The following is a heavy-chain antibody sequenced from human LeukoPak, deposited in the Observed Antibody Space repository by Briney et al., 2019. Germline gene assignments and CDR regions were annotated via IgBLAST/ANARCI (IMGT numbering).Heavy chain of an antibody. Sequence: GGSLRLSCAASGFTFSSYSMNWVRQAPGKGLEWVSSISSSSSYIYYADSVKGRFTISRDNAKNSLYLQMNSLRAEDTAVYYCARDSGFIAAAGGDYWGQGTLVTVSS. CDR1: GFTFSSYS. V-gene: IGHV3-21*01. D-gene: IGHD6-13*01. J-gene: IGHJ4*02. CDR2: ISSSSSYI. CDR3: ARDSGFIAAAGGDY.